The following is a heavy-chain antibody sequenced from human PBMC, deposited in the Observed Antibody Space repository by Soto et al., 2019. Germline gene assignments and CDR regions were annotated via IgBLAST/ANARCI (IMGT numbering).Heavy chain of an antibody. D-gene: IGHD3-22*01. V-gene: IGHV4-39*01. CDR1: GGSISSSSYY. CDR3: ARLGPYYYDSSGYYFANYGMDV. J-gene: IGHJ6*02. CDR2: IYYSGST. Sequence: SETLSLTCTVSGGSISSSSYYWGWIRQPPGKGLEWIGSIYYSGSTYYNPSLKSRVTISVDTSKNQFSLKLSSVTAADTAVYYCARLGPYYYDSSGYYFANYGMDVWGQGTTVTVSS.